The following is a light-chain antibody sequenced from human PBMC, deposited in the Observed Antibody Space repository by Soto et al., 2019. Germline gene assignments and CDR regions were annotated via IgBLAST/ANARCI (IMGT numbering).Light chain of an antibody. Sequence: QSVLTQPASVSGSPGQSITISCTGSSSDVDAYNFVSWYQHHPGRAPKLILYEVTTRPSGVSSRFSGSKSGNTAFLTISGLQADDEATHYCSSYTSTTTPYVFGTGTKVTVL. V-gene: IGLV2-14*01. CDR2: EVT. J-gene: IGLJ1*01. CDR1: SSDVDAYNF. CDR3: SSYTSTTTPYV.